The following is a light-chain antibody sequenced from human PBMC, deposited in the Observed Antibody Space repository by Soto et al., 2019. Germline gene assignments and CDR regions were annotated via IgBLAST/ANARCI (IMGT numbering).Light chain of an antibody. CDR2: GAS. Sequence: EIVMTQSPATLSVSPGERATLSCRASQSVSSNLVWYQQKPGQAPSVLIYGASTRATGVPARISGSGYGTEFTLTNSSLQSEDFAVYYCQQYHNWLTFGQGTKVEIK. V-gene: IGKV3-15*01. J-gene: IGKJ1*01. CDR1: QSVSSN. CDR3: QQYHNWLT.